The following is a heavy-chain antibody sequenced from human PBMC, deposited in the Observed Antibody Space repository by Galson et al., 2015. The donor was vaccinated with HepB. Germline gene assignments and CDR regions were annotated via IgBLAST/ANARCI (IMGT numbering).Heavy chain of an antibody. V-gene: IGHV1-58*01. CDR1: GFTFTSSA. CDR3: AADRRIWSPVPGDDAFDI. J-gene: IGHJ3*02. D-gene: IGHD2-15*01. CDR2: IVVGSGNT. Sequence: SVKVSCKASGFTFTSSAVQWVRQACGQRLEWIGWIVVGSGNTNYAQKFQERVTITRDMSTSTAYMELSSLRSEDTAVYYCAADRRIWSPVPGDDAFDIWGQGTMVTVSS.